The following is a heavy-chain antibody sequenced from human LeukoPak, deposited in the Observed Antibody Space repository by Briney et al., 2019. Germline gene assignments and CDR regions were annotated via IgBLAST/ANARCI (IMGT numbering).Heavy chain of an antibody. CDR2: ISSSGSYI. D-gene: IGHD2-15*01. J-gene: IGHJ4*02. V-gene: IGHV3-21*01. CDR3: ATSLRTGGIFDY. Sequence: GGSLRLSCAASGFTFSSYNMNWVRQAPGKGLEWVSSISSSGSYIYYADSMKGRFTISRDNAKNSLYLQMNSLGAEDTAVYYCATSLRTGGIFDYWGQGTLVTVSS. CDR1: GFTFSSYN.